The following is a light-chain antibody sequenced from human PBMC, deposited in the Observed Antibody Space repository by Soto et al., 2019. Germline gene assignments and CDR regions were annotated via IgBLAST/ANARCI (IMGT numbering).Light chain of an antibody. Sequence: IVLTQSPGTLSLSPGERATLSCRASQSVSSSYLVWYQQRPGQPPRLLIYGTSNRAAGIPDRFSGSGSGTDFTLTIYRLEPEDSAVYYCQQYGTSALTFGGGTKVDI. CDR2: GTS. CDR1: QSVSSSY. J-gene: IGKJ4*01. V-gene: IGKV3-20*01. CDR3: QQYGTSALT.